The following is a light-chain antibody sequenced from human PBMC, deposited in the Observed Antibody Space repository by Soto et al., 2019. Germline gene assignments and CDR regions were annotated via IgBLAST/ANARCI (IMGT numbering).Light chain of an antibody. V-gene: IGKV1-39*01. CDR1: QSISSY. CDR2: AAS. J-gene: IGKJ4*01. CDR3: QQSYSSPLT. Sequence: DIQMTQSPSSLSASVGDRVTITCRASQSISSYLNWYQQKPGIAPKLLIYAASSLQSGVPSRFSGSGSGTDFTLTISRLQPEDFATYYCQQSYSSPLTFGGGTKVEIK.